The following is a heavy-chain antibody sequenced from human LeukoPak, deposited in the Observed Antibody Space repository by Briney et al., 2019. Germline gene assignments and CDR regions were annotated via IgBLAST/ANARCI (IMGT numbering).Heavy chain of an antibody. CDR2: IYYSGST. CDR1: GGSISSSSYY. CDR3: ARIEGSGWYVGNWFDP. V-gene: IGHV4-39*01. Sequence: PSETLSLTCTVSGGSISSSSYYWGWIRQPPGKGLEWIGSIYYSGSTYYNPSLKSRVTISVDTSKNQFSLKLSSVTAADTAVYYCARIEGSGWYVGNWFDPWGQGTLVTVSS. D-gene: IGHD6-19*01. J-gene: IGHJ5*02.